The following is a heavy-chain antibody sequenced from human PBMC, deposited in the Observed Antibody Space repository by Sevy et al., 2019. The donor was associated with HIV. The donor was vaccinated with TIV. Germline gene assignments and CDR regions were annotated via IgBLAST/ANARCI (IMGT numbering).Heavy chain of an antibody. CDR1: GYSFTSYW. V-gene: IGHV5-51*01. CDR3: ARHAWMGTAPGDFYYYYGMDV. D-gene: IGHD2-21*02. CDR2: IYPGDSDT. J-gene: IGHJ6*02. Sequence: GESLKISCKGSGYSFTSYWIGWVRQMPGKGLEWMGIIYPGDSDTRYSPSFQGQVTISADKSISTAYLQESSLKASDTAMYYCARHAWMGTAPGDFYYYYGMDVWGQGTTVTVSS.